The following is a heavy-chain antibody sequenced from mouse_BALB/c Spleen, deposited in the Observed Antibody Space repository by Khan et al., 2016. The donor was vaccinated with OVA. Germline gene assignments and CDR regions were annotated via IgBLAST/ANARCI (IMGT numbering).Heavy chain of an antibody. V-gene: IGHV14-3*02. CDR3: TRAIYYYEAMDY. D-gene: IGHD1-1*01. CDR1: GFTIKDTY. J-gene: IGHJ4*01. Sequence: VQLQQSGAELVKPGASVKLSCTASGFTIKDTYIHWVKQRPEQGLEWLGRIDPASGNSEYDPKFLGKATITADTSSNTAYVQLSSLTSEDTAVYYCTRAIYYYEAMDYWGQGTSVTVSS. CDR2: IDPASGNS.